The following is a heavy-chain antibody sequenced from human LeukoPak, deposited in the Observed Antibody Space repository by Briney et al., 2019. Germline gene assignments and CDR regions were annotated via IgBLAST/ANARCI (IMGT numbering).Heavy chain of an antibody. D-gene: IGHD3-10*01. Sequence: TSETLSLTCAASGGSISSGGYYWSWIRQPPGKGLEWIGEINHSGSTNYNPSLKSRVTISVDTSKNQFSLKLSSVTAADTAVYYCARGHSTLWFRLLLYFDYWGQGTLVTVSS. CDR1: GGSISSGGYY. V-gene: IGHV4-34*01. CDR3: ARGHSTLWFRLLLYFDY. CDR2: INHSGST. J-gene: IGHJ4*02.